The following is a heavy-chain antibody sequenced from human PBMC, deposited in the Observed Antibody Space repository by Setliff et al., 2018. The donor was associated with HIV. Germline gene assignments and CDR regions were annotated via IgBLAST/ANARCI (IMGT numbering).Heavy chain of an antibody. D-gene: IGHD3-16*02. CDR3: ARGLPGTYRYSYYYYYMDV. V-gene: IGHV4-38-2*02. Sequence: SETLSLTCTVSGSFINSDYWGWIRQPPGKGLEWIGSIYHSAPTYYNPSLWGRVTISIDTSKNQFSLKVSSVTAADTALYYCARGLPGTYRYSYYYYYMDVWDKGTTVTVSS. CDR1: GSFINSDY. J-gene: IGHJ6*03. CDR2: IYHSAPT.